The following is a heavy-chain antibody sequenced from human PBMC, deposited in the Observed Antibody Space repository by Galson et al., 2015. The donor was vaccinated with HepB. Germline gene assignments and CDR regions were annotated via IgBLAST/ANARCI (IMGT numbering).Heavy chain of an antibody. D-gene: IGHD2/OR15-2a*01. CDR2: ISTNTGKA. V-gene: IGHV7-4-1*02. Sequence: SVKVSCKASGYTFTSYAMNWVRQTPAEGLHWMGWISTNTGKATYAQNFTGRFVFSLDRSVSTAYLQINGLKGEDTAIYYCARGSPTSFYHYYMDVWGKGTTVTVSS. CDR3: ARGSPTSFYHYYMDV. J-gene: IGHJ6*03. CDR1: GYTFTSYA.